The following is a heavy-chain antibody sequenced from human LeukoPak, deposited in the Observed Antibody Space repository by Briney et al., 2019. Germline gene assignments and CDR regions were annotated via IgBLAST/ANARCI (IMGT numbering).Heavy chain of an antibody. D-gene: IGHD3-22*01. CDR2: IKQDGSEK. Sequence: GGSLRLSCAASGFTFSSYWMSWVRQAPGKGLEWVANIKQDGSEKYYVDSVKGRFTISRDNAKNSLYLQMNSLRAEDTAVYYCARGFYYDSSGYYGLDQDAFDIWGQGTMVTVSS. J-gene: IGHJ3*02. CDR1: GFTFSSYW. V-gene: IGHV3-7*01. CDR3: ARGFYYDSSGYYGLDQDAFDI.